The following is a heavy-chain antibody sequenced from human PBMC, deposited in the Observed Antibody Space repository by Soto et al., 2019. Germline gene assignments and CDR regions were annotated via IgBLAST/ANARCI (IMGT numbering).Heavy chain of an antibody. CDR2: ISYDGSNK. CDR3: ARPYSSSCPGTCGYFQH. Sequence: QVQLVESGGGVVQPGRSLRLSCAASGFTFSSYAMHWVRQAPGKGLEWVAVISYDGSNKYYADSVKGRFTISRDNSKNTLYLQMNSLRAEDTAVYYCARPYSSSCPGTCGYFQHWGQGTLVTVSS. D-gene: IGHD6-13*01. V-gene: IGHV3-30-3*01. J-gene: IGHJ1*01. CDR1: GFTFSSYA.